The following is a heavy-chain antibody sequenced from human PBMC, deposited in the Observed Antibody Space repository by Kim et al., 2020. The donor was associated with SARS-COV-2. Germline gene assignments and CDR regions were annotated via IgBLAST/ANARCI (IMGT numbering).Heavy chain of an antibody. CDR3: ARQHSTYSDSWKGEGWFDP. CDR2: IYYSGTT. V-gene: IGHV4-39*01. CDR1: GASISTGTYY. J-gene: IGHJ5*02. D-gene: IGHD5-12*01. Sequence: SETLSLTCTVSGASISTGTYYWGWIRQPPGKALEWIGTIYYSGTTYYNPSLKSRVTLSVDTAKNQFSLKLSSVTAADTAIYSCARQHSTYSDSWKGEGWFDPWGQGTLVTVSA.